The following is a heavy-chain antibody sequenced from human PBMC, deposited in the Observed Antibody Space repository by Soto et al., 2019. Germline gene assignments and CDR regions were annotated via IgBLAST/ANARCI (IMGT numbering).Heavy chain of an antibody. Sequence: SETLSLTCTVSGGSISSYYWSWIRQPAGKGLEWIGRIYTNGSTNYNPSLKSRVTMSVDTSKNQFSLKLSSVTAADTAVYYCARVRIAARTGAYGMDVSGQGTTVTVYS. V-gene: IGHV4-4*07. CDR2: IYTNGST. CDR3: ARVRIAARTGAYGMDV. D-gene: IGHD6-6*01. CDR1: GGSISSYY. J-gene: IGHJ6*02.